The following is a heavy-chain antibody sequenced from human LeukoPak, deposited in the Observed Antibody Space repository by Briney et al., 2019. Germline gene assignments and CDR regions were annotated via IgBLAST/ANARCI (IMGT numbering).Heavy chain of an antibody. V-gene: IGHV4-59*01. Sequence: SETLSLTCTVSGGSISGYYWSWIRRPPGKGLEWIGHIYYSGSADYNASLKSRATMFVDTSKNEFSLTLRSVTAADTAVYYCARVGDSSGYSVLDSWGQGSLVTVSS. CDR3: ARVGDSSGYSVLDS. J-gene: IGHJ4*02. CDR2: IYYSGSA. CDR1: GGSISGYY. D-gene: IGHD3-22*01.